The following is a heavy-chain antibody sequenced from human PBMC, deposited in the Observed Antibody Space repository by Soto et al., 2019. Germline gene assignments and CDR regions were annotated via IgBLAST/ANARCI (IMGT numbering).Heavy chain of an antibody. Sequence: ASVKVSCKASGGTFSSYAISWVRQAPGQGLEWMGGIIPIFGTADYAQKFQGRVTITADKSTSTAYMELSSLRSEDTAIYYCARGFRSGSPYNWFEPWGQGTLVTVSS. J-gene: IGHJ5*02. CDR1: GGTFSSYA. CDR2: IIPIFGTA. CDR3: ARGFRSGSPYNWFEP. D-gene: IGHD3-10*01. V-gene: IGHV1-69*06.